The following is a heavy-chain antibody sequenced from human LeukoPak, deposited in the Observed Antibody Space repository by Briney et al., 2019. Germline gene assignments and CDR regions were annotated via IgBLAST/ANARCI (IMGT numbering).Heavy chain of an antibody. CDR1: GYTFTSYY. D-gene: IGHD2-15*01. V-gene: IGHV1-46*01. Sequence: ASVKVSCKASGYTFTSYYMHWVRQAPGQGLEWMGIINPSGGSTSYAQKFQGRVTMTRDTSTSTVYMELSSLRSEDTAVYYCARDRISYCSGGSCSLGWFDPWGQGTLVTVSS. CDR3: ARDRISYCSGGSCSLGWFDP. J-gene: IGHJ5*02. CDR2: INPSGGST.